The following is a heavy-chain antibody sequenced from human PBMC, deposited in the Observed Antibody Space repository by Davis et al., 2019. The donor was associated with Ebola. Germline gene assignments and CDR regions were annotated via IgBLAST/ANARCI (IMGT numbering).Heavy chain of an antibody. CDR1: GFTFNIYG. CDR3: ARRILGDSRGAADS. CDR2: IGANDEGI. D-gene: IGHD4-17*01. V-gene: IGHV3-48*02. Sequence: PGGSLRLSCAASGFTFNIYGMYWFRQAPGKGLQWVSYIGANDEGISYVDSVKGRFTVSRDNAKDSLWLHMDSLRDEDTAVYYCARRILGDSRGAADSWGQGTPVTVSS. J-gene: IGHJ4*02.